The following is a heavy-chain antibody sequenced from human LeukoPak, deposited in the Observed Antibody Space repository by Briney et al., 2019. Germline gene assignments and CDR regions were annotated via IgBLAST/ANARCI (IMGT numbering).Heavy chain of an antibody. V-gene: IGHV3-23*01. CDR3: AKGSSGYFFDL. J-gene: IGHJ4*02. Sequence: GGSLRLSCAASGFIFNNYGLVWVRQAPGKGLEWVSAISNDGGGTTYADFVKGRFSVSRDNSKNTLFLQMNSLRAEDTALYYCAKGSSGYFFDLWGQGPLVTVSS. CDR2: ISNDGGGT. D-gene: IGHD3-22*01. CDR1: GFIFNNYG.